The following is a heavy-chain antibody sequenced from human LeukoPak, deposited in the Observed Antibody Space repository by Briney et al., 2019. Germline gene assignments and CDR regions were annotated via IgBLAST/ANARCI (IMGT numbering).Heavy chain of an antibody. Sequence: SGPALVKPTQTLTLTCTFSGFSLSTSGMCVSWIRQPPGKALEWLARIDWDDDKYYSTSLKTRLTISKDTSKNQVVLTMTNMDPVDTATYYCARISMVRGVRGLLDYWGQGTLVTVSS. CDR3: ARISMVRGVRGLLDY. V-gene: IGHV2-70*11. CDR2: IDWDDDK. CDR1: GFSLSTSGMC. D-gene: IGHD3-10*01. J-gene: IGHJ4*02.